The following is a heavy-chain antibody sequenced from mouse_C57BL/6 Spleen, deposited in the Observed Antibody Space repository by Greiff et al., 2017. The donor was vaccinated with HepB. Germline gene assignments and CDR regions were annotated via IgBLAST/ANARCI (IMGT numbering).Heavy chain of an antibody. Sequence: QVQLQQPGAELVMPGASVKLSCKASGYTFTSYWMHWVKQRPGQGLEWIGEIDPSDSYTNYNQKFKGKSTLTVDKSSSTAYMQLSSLTSEDSAVYYCARSLTGTSWFAYWGQGTLVTVSA. CDR2: IDPSDSYT. CDR3: ARSLTGTSWFAY. V-gene: IGHV1-69*01. CDR1: GYTFTSYW. J-gene: IGHJ3*01. D-gene: IGHD4-1*01.